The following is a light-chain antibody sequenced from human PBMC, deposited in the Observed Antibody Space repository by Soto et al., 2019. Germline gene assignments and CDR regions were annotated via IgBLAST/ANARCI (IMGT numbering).Light chain of an antibody. Sequence: DIVMTQSPDSLAVSLGERATINCKSSQSVLFAAKNKNYLAWFQQKPGQPPKLLIYWASTRESGVPDRFSGSGAETDFTLTISSLQAEDVAVYYCHQYYSFPHTFGQGT. CDR3: HQYYSFPHT. CDR1: QSVLFAAKNKNY. V-gene: IGKV4-1*01. CDR2: WAS. J-gene: IGKJ2*01.